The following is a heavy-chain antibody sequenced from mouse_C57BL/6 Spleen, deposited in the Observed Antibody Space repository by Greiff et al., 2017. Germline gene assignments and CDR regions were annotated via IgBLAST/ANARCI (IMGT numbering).Heavy chain of an antibody. CDR3: AINYGYDEGYFDY. CDR1: GFSLTSYG. Sequence: VQLQQSGPGLVQPSQSLSITCTVSGFSLTSYGVHWVRQSPGKGLEWLGVIWRGGSTDYNAAFMSRLSITKDNSKSQVFFKMNSLQADDTAIYYCAINYGYDEGYFDYWGQGTTLTVSS. J-gene: IGHJ2*01. V-gene: IGHV2-5*01. D-gene: IGHD2-2*01. CDR2: IWRGGST.